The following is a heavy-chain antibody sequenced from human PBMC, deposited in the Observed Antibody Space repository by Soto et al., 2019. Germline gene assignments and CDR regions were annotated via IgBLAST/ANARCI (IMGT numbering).Heavy chain of an antibody. CDR3: ARGGGWVGEASFDS. CDR2: INAGNGRE. J-gene: IGHJ4*02. V-gene: IGHV1-3*01. D-gene: IGHD3-10*01. Sequence: QVQLEQSGAEVKKPGASVKVSCKTSGYTFTSYTLHWVRQAPGQGLEWMGWINAGNGREKYSQRFQDRVSLSTDKSATTAYMELTSLRSEDTAVYFCARGGGWVGEASFDSWGQGTQVTVSS. CDR1: GYTFTSYT.